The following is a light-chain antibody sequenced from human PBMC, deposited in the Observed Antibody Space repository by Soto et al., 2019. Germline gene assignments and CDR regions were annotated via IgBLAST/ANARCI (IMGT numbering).Light chain of an antibody. J-gene: IGKJ1*01. CDR2: WAS. V-gene: IGKV4-1*01. CDR3: QQYYPNPTWT. CDR1: QSVLFSSNNKNY. Sequence: DIGMTQSPDSLSVSLGERATINCKSSQSVLFSSNNKNYLAWYQQKPGQPPKLLIYWASTRESGVPDRFSGSGSGTDFTLTISSLQAEDVAVYYCQQYYPNPTWTFGQGTKVEIK.